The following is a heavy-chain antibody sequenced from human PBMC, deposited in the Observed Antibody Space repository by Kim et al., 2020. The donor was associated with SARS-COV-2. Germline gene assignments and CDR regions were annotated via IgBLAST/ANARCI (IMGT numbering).Heavy chain of an antibody. J-gene: IGHJ6*02. Sequence: ASVKVSCKASGYTFTSYAMNWVRQAPGQGLEWMGWINTNTGNPTYAQGFTGRFVFSLDTSVSTAYLQISSLKAEDTAVYYCARELLHYYYYYGMDVWGQGSTVTVSS. CDR1: GYTFTSYA. CDR3: ARELLHYYYYYGMDV. CDR2: INTNTGNP. V-gene: IGHV7-4-1*02. D-gene: IGHD3-22*01.